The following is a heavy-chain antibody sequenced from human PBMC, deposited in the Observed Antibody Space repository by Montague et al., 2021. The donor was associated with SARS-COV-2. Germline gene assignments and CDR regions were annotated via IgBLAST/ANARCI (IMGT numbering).Heavy chain of an antibody. CDR2: IYYIGRT. V-gene: IGHV4-59*12. Sequence: SETLSLTCTVSGGSISNYFWSWTRQPPGKGLEWIGYIYYIGRTNYNPSLKSRVTISVDTSKNQLSLKLSSVTAADTAIYYCARARITGTTKDYYGMDVWGQGTTATVS. J-gene: IGHJ6*02. D-gene: IGHD1-7*01. CDR3: ARARITGTTKDYYGMDV. CDR1: GGSISNYF.